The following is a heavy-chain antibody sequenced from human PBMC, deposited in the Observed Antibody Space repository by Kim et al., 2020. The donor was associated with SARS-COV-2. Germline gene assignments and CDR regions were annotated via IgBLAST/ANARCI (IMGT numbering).Heavy chain of an antibody. CDR1: GFTFSIYS. Sequence: GGSLRLSCAASGFTFSIYSIDWVRRAPGKGLEWIIYISSTSRNIYYAESVKGRFTVSRDNAENSVYLQMDSLTDEDTAIYYWARVGPSGYTVDYWGQGTPVTVSS. D-gene: IGHD2-2*02. V-gene: IGHV3-48*02. CDR2: ISSTSRNI. J-gene: IGHJ4*02. CDR3: ARVGPSGYTVDY.